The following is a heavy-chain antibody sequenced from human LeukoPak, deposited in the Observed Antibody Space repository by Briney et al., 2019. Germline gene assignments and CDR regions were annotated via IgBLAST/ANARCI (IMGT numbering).Heavy chain of an antibody. D-gene: IGHD6-19*01. CDR3: AKNGGYSGGWFDY. Sequence: GGSLRLSCAASGFTFSSYAMSWVRQAPGKGLEWVSAISGSGGSTYYADSVKGRFTISRDNSKNTLYLQMNSLRAEGTAVYYCAKNGGYSGGWFDYWGQGTLVTVSS. J-gene: IGHJ4*02. CDR1: GFTFSSYA. V-gene: IGHV3-23*01. CDR2: ISGSGGST.